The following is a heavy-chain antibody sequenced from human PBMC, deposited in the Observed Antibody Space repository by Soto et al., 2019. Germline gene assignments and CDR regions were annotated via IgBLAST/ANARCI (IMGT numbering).Heavy chain of an antibody. CDR2: ISAYNGNT. V-gene: IGHV1-18*01. CDR3: ARVGGALGDLDY. J-gene: IGHJ4*02. D-gene: IGHD3-16*01. Sequence: QVHLVQSGAEVKKPGASVRVSCKASGYTFATYAVSWVRQAPGQGLEWMGWISAYNGNTINAQKFQGRVTLTTDTSTSTAYMALTSLTSDDTAVYYCARVGGALGDLDYWGQGTLVTVSS. CDR1: GYTFATYA.